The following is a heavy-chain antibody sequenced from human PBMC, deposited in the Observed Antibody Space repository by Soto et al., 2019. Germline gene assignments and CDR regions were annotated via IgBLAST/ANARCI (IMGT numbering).Heavy chain of an antibody. J-gene: IGHJ5*02. V-gene: IGHV4-39*01. D-gene: IGHD2-21*02. CDR3: ARIVVVTATYNWFDP. CDR2: IYYSGST. CDR1: CGSISSSSYY. Sequence: SETLSLTCTVSCGSISSSSYYWGWIRQPPGKGLEWIGSIYYSGSTYYNPSLKSRVTISVDTSKNQFSLKLSSVTAADTAVYYCARIVVVTATYNWFDPWGQGTLVTVSS.